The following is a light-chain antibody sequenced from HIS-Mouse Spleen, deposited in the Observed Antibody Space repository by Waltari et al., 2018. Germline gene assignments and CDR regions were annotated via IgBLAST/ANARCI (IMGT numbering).Light chain of an antibody. J-gene: IGLJ3*02. CDR1: SSNVGSNT. Sequence: QSVLTQPPSASGTPGQRVTISCSGSSSNVGSNTVNWYQQLPGTAPTLLIYSNNQPPSGVPDRFSGPKSGTAASLAISGLQSEDEADYYCAAWDDSLNGWVFGGGTKLTVL. CDR3: AAWDDSLNGWV. V-gene: IGLV1-44*01. CDR2: SNN.